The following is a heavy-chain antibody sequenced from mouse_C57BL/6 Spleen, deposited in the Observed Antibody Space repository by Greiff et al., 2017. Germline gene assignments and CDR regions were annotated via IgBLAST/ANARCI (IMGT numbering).Heavy chain of an antibody. D-gene: IGHD2-3*01. CDR3: ARDPLYDGYYVGYFDV. V-gene: IGHV5-4*01. CDR1: GFPFSSYA. CDR2: ISDGGSYT. Sequence: EVKLMESGGGLVKPGGSLKLSCAASGFPFSSYAMSWVRQTPEKRLEWVATISDGGSYTYYPDNVKGRFTISRDNAKNNLYLQMSHLKSEDTAMYYCARDPLYDGYYVGYFDVWGTGTTVTVSS. J-gene: IGHJ1*03.